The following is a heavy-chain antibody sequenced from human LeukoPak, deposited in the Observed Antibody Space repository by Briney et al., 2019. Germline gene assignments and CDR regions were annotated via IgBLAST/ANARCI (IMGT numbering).Heavy chain of an antibody. Sequence: PGGSLTLSREASGFSFTNTWMSWVRQAPGKGLEWVGRVKSKADDGTTDYAAPVQGRFTISRDDSKNTLSLQMNSLKTEDTAVYYCATEGGSGSYYGDDAFDMWGQGTMVTVSS. CDR3: ATEGGSGSYYGDDAFDM. CDR2: VKSKADDGTT. J-gene: IGHJ3*02. V-gene: IGHV3-15*01. CDR1: GFSFTNTW. D-gene: IGHD3-10*01.